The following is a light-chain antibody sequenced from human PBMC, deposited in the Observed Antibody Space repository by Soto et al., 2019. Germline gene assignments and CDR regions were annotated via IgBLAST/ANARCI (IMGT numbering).Light chain of an antibody. CDR3: MQDMQTPWT. CDR1: QNLLHRNGYNF. V-gene: IGKV2-28*01. J-gene: IGKJ1*01. Sequence: IVLSQSPLSLAVTPGEPASISCRSSQNLLHRNGYNFLGWYLQKPGQSPQVLIYLGSNRASGVPDRFSGSGSGTDFTLKISRVEAEDVGVYYCMQDMQTPWTFGQGTKV. CDR2: LGS.